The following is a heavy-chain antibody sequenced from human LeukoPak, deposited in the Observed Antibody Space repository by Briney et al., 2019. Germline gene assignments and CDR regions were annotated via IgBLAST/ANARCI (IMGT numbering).Heavy chain of an antibody. Sequence: GGSLRLSCAASGFTFRDYWMTWVRQVPGKGLEWVANINQDGSEKFYVDSVKGRFTISRDNAKNSLYLQMNSLRAEDTALYYCARDNSDYVEGDYWGQGTLVTVSS. D-gene: IGHD4-11*01. J-gene: IGHJ4*02. CDR1: GFTFRDYW. V-gene: IGHV3-7*01. CDR2: INQDGSEK. CDR3: ARDNSDYVEGDY.